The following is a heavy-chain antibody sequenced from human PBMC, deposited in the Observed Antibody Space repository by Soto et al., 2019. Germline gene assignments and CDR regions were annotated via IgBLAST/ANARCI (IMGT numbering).Heavy chain of an antibody. Sequence: VQLVESGGGLVKPGGSLRLSCAASGFAVSSYNMHWVRQAPGQGLEWVSSISPTGTFMHSADSLKDRFSISTDNAENSLYLQIHSLRAEDTAVYYCARGGLDGDLPGWTGNAFDLWGQGTMVTVSS. J-gene: IGHJ3*01. CDR2: ISPTGTFM. V-gene: IGHV3-21*01. CDR1: GFAVSSYN. CDR3: ARGGLDGDLPGWTGNAFDL. D-gene: IGHD4-17*01.